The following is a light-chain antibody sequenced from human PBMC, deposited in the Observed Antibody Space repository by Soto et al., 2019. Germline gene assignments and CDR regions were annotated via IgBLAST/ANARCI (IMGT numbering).Light chain of an antibody. V-gene: IGLV2-8*01. CDR1: SSDVGAYNY. CDR3: ISYAGSSIGV. CDR2: DVS. J-gene: IGLJ3*02. Sequence: SALTQPPSASGSPGQSVTISCTGTSSDVGAYNYVSWYQQHPGKAPKLMIYDVSKRPSGVPDRFSGSKSGNTASLTVSGLQAEDEADFYCISYAGSSIGVFGGGTKLTVL.